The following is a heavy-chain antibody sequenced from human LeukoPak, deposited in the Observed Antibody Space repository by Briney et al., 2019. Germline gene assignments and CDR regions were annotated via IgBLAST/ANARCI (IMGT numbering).Heavy chain of an antibody. V-gene: IGHV4-30-2*01. CDR1: GVSISSGGYT. CDR2: IYHSGST. Sequence: SETLSLTCAVSGVSISSGGYTWSWLRQPPGKGLEWIGYIYHSGSTYYNPSLKSRVTISVDRSKDQFSLKLSSVTAADTAVYYCARDLDAFDIWGQGTMVTVSS. J-gene: IGHJ3*02. CDR3: ARDLDAFDI.